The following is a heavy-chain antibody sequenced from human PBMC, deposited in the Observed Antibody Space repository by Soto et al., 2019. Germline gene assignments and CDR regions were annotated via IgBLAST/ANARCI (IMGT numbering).Heavy chain of an antibody. CDR2: ISGYNGDT. CDR1: GYTFSNYG. D-gene: IGHD3-10*01. Sequence: QVQLVQSAAEVKKPGASVKVSCKASGYTFSNYGISWVRQAPGQGLEWTAWISGYNGDTKNAQSLQGRVNVTTDTSTSTSYMELRSLRSDDTAIYYCARSLGSGTGFDYWGQGTLVTVSS. CDR3: ARSLGSGTGFDY. V-gene: IGHV1-18*01. J-gene: IGHJ4*02.